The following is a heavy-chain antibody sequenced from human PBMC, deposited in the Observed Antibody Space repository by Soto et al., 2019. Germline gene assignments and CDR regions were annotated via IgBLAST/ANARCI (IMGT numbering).Heavy chain of an antibody. CDR1: GGSIRSGDYY. D-gene: IGHD3-3*01. CDR2: IYYSGST. Sequence: SETLSLTCTVSGGSIRSGDYYWNWIRQPPGKGLEWIGYIYYSGSTYYSPSLKSRVTISIDTSKNQFSLTLSSVTAADTAVYYCARDGFFGRSGYFDFCGQGNLVSVSS. V-gene: IGHV4-30-4*01. CDR3: ARDGFFGRSGYFDF. J-gene: IGHJ4*02.